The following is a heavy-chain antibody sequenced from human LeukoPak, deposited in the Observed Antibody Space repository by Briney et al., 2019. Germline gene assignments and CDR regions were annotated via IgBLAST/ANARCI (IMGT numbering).Heavy chain of an antibody. V-gene: IGHV1-69*06. CDR3: ARAYYYDSSGYYNWFDP. J-gene: IGHJ5*02. D-gene: IGHD3-22*01. Sequence: ASVKVSCKASGGTFSSYAISWVRQAPGQGLEWMGGIIPIFGTANYAQKFQGRVTITADKSTSTAYMELSSLRSEDTAVYYCARAYYYDSSGYYNWFDPWGQGTLVTVSS. CDR1: GGTFSSYA. CDR2: IIPIFGTA.